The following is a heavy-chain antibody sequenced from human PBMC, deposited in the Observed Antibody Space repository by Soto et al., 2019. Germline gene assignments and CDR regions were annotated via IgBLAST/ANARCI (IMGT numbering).Heavy chain of an antibody. V-gene: IGHV3-13*05. Sequence: GESLKISCAASGFTFSSYDMHWVRQATGKGLEWVSAIGTAGDPYYPGSVKGRFTISRENAKNSLYLQMNSLRAGDTAVYYCARGSGDRRPDAFDIWGQGTMVTVSS. CDR3: ARGSGDRRPDAFDI. CDR2: IGTAGDP. D-gene: IGHD7-27*01. CDR1: GFTFSSYD. J-gene: IGHJ3*02.